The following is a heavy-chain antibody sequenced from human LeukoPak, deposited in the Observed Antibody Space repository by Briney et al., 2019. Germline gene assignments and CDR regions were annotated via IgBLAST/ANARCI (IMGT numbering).Heavy chain of an antibody. J-gene: IGHJ4*02. CDR3: ARGAPPGIAVAGYGTGDY. Sequence: GASVKVSCKASGGTFSSYAISWVRQAPGQGLEWMGRIIPILGIANYAQKFQGRVTITADKSTSTAYMELSSLRSEDTAVYYCARGAPPGIAVAGYGTGDYWGQGTLVTVSS. CDR1: GGTFSSYA. CDR2: IIPILGIA. D-gene: IGHD6-19*01. V-gene: IGHV1-69*04.